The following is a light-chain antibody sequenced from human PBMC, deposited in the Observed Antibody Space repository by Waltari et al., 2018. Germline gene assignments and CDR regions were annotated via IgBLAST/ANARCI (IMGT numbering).Light chain of an antibody. V-gene: IGLV1-47*01. Sequence: QSVLTQPPSASGTPGQRVLISCSGSSSNLGSNYVYWYQQIPGTAPRLLIYKNDQRPSGVPDRFSGSKSGTSASLAISGLLSEDEADYFCASWDGSLSGRVFGGGTKLTVL. CDR1: SSNLGSNY. J-gene: IGLJ3*02. CDR2: KND. CDR3: ASWDGSLSGRV.